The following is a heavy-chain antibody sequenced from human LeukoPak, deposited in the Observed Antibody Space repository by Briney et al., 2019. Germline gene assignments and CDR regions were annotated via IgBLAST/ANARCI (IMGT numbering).Heavy chain of an antibody. CDR2: ISGSGVSS. V-gene: IGHV3-23*01. CDR3: AKGDSGMIRRYYFDN. D-gene: IGHD3-16*01. CDR1: GFIFSNYA. J-gene: IGHJ4*02. Sequence: GGSLRLSCAASGFIFSNYAMSWVRQAPGKGLEWVAVISGSGVSSYYADSVKGRFTVSRDNSKNTLYVQMNSLRAEETAVYYCAKGDSGMIRRYYFDNWGQGTQVTVSS.